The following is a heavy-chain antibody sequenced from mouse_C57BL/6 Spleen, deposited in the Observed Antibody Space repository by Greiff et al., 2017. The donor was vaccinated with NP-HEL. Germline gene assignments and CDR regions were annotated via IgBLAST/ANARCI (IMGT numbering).Heavy chain of an antibody. Sequence: QVQLQQSGPELVKPGASVKISCKASGYAFSSSWMNWVKQRPGKGLEWIGRIYPGDGDTNYNGKFKGKATLTADKSSSTAYMQLSSLTSEDSAVYFCARRDYYGSSPPEFAYWGQGTLVTVSA. CDR2: IYPGDGDT. J-gene: IGHJ3*01. CDR1: GYAFSSSW. CDR3: ARRDYYGSSPPEFAY. D-gene: IGHD1-1*01. V-gene: IGHV1-82*01.